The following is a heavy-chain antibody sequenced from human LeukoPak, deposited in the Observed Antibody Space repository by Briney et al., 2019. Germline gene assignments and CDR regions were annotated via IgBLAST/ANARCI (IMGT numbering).Heavy chain of an antibody. J-gene: IGHJ3*02. D-gene: IGHD3-10*01. CDR2: IKQDGSEK. Sequence: GGSLRLSCAASGFTFSSYWMSWVRQAPGKGLEWVANIKQDGSEKYYVDSVKGRFTISRDNSKNTLYLQMDSLRAEDTAVYYCAKDIGELLWFGESAFDIWGQGTMVTVSS. V-gene: IGHV3-7*01. CDR3: AKDIGELLWFGESAFDI. CDR1: GFTFSSYW.